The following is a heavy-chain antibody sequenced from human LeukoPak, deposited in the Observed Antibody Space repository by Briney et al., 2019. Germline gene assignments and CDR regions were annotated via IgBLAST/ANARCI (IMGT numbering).Heavy chain of an antibody. CDR2: ISGSGGST. CDR3: AKDLGYSSGWYVDY. D-gene: IGHD6-19*01. Sequence: GGSLRLSCAASGSTFSSYAMSWVRQAPGKGLEWVSAISGSGGSTYYADSVKGRFTISRDNSKNTLYLQMNSLRAEDTAVYYCAKDLGYSSGWYVDYWGQGTLVTVSS. CDR1: GSTFSSYA. J-gene: IGHJ4*02. V-gene: IGHV3-23*01.